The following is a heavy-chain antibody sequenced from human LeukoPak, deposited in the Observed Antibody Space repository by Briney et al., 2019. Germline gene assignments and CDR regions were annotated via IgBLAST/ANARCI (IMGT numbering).Heavy chain of an antibody. J-gene: IGHJ6*02. V-gene: IGHV4-4*02. CDR2: IYHSGST. D-gene: IGHD6-19*01. CDR3: ARGSGWGKDYYYYGMDV. Sequence: SETLSLTCGVSGGSISSSNWWSWVRQPPGKGLEWIGEIYHSGSTNYNPSLKSRVTISVDTSKNQFSLKLSSVTAADTAVYYCARGSGWGKDYYYYGMDVWGQGTTVTVSS. CDR1: GGSISSSNW.